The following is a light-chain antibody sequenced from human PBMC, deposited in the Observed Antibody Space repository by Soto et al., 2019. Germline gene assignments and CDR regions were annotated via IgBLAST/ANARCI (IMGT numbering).Light chain of an antibody. Sequence: ERVRTQSKATLSVSPGEGATLSCRASQSVSSKLAWYQQKPGQAPRLLIYGASTRATGIPARFSGSGSGTEFTLIISSLQSEDSAVYYCQQYNSWLWTFGQGTKVDIK. V-gene: IGKV3-15*01. J-gene: IGKJ1*01. CDR3: QQYNSWLWT. CDR2: GAS. CDR1: QSVSSK.